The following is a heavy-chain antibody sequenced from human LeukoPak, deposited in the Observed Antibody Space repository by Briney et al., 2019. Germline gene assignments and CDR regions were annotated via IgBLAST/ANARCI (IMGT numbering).Heavy chain of an antibody. V-gene: IGHV1-2*02. D-gene: IGHD6-19*01. CDR1: GYTLTQLV. CDR3: ARTAPYSSGWYLVDY. Sequence: ASVKVSCTVSGYTLTQLVIHWARQAPGQGLEWMGWINPNSGGTNYAQKFQGRVTITRDTSISTAYMELSRLRSDDTAVYYCARTAPYSSGWYLVDYWGQGTLVTVSS. CDR2: INPNSGGT. J-gene: IGHJ4*02.